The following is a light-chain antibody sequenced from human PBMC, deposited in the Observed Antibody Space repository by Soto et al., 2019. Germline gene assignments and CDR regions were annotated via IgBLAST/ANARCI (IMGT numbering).Light chain of an antibody. Sequence: QPVLTQPPSVSGAPGQRVTISCTGSSSNIGTQSVHWYQHLPGAAPKVLIYANNNRPSGVPDRFSVSKSGTSASLAITGLQAEDEADYYCSSYAGSKISVLFGGGTKLTVL. CDR3: SSYAGSKISVL. CDR1: SSNIGTQS. J-gene: IGLJ2*01. CDR2: ANN. V-gene: IGLV1-40*01.